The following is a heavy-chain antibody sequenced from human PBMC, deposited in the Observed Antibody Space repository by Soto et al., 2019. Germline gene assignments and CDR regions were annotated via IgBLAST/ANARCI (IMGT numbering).Heavy chain of an antibody. CDR3: AREVQYYDSSGYAPHYYYGMDV. CDR2: IYYSGST. D-gene: IGHD3-22*01. Sequence: TSETLSLTCTFSGGSGSSGSYYLSWIRQPPGKGLEWIGYIYYSGSTNYNPSLKSRVTISVDTSKNQFSLKLSSVTAADTAVYYCAREVQYYDSSGYAPHYYYGMDVWGQGTTVTVSS. CDR1: GGSGSSGSYY. J-gene: IGHJ6*02. V-gene: IGHV4-61*01.